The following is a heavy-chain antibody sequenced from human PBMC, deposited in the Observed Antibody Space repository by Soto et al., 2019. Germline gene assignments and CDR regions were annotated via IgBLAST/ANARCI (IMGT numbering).Heavy chain of an antibody. V-gene: IGHV2-5*02. Sequence: QITLNESGPTQVKPRQTLTLTCTFSGFSLTTSGVGVGWIRQSPGKAPEWLALIYWDDDKRYSPSLKSRLTITKDTSKNHVVLTMADLDPADTATYYCAHSVRRTVFGLVTTTAIYFDFWGQGTPVAVSS. CDR3: AHSVRRTVFGLVTTTAIYFDF. J-gene: IGHJ4*02. CDR1: GFSLTTSGVG. D-gene: IGHD3-3*01. CDR2: IYWDDDK.